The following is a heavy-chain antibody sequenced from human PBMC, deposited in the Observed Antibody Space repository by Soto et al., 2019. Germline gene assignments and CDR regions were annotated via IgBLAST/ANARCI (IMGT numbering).Heavy chain of an antibody. CDR3: SRSLNA. CDR1: GFTFRGYW. CDR2: INQDGSDK. Sequence: GGSLRLACAASGFTFRGYWMDWVRQTPGKGLEWVANINQDGSDKNYVDSVKGRFTISRDNAKNSLYLQMSSLTAEDSALYYCSRSLNAWGQGTLVTV. J-gene: IGHJ5*02. D-gene: IGHD2-8*01. V-gene: IGHV3-7*01.